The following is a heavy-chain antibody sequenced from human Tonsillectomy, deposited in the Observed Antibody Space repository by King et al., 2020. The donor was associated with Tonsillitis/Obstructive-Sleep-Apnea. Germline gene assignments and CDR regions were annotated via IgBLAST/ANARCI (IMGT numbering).Heavy chain of an antibody. CDR1: GFTISNYA. Sequence: VQLVESGGGVVQPGRSLRLSCAASGFTISNYAMHWVRQAPGKGLEWVAIISYDESNKYYADSVKGRFTISRDTSKNTLYLQMNNLRPDDTAVYYCARGPNQPPYSYADCWGPRTLFPVSS. D-gene: IGHD5-18*01. J-gene: IGHJ4*02. CDR3: ARGPNQPPYSYADC. CDR2: ISYDESNK. V-gene: IGHV3-30*04.